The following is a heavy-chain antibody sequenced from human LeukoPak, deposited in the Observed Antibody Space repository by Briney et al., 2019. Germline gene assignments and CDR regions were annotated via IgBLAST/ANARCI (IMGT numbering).Heavy chain of an antibody. V-gene: IGHV4-59*01. CDR1: GGSFSGYY. CDR3: ARGYGSGSYYNV. D-gene: IGHD3-10*01. Sequence: SSEALSLTCAVYGGSFSGYYWSWIRQPPGKGLEWIGYIYYSGSTNYNPSLKSRVTISVDTSKNQFSLKLSSVTAADTAVYYCARGYGSGSYYNVWGQGTLVTVSS. J-gene: IGHJ4*02. CDR2: IYYSGST.